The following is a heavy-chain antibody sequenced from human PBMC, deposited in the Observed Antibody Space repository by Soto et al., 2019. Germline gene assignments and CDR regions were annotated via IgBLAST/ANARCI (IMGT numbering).Heavy chain of an antibody. CDR2: IYPGDSDT. J-gene: IGHJ3*02. D-gene: IGHD3-16*01. V-gene: IGHV5-51*01. CDR1: GYSFTSYW. CDR3: ARRRSMITFGGAFDI. Sequence: GESLKISCKGSGYSFTSYWISWVRQMPGKGLEWMGIIYPGDSDTRYSPSFQGQVTISADKSISTAYLQWSSLKASDTAMYYCARRRSMITFGGAFDIWAKGQWSPSPQ.